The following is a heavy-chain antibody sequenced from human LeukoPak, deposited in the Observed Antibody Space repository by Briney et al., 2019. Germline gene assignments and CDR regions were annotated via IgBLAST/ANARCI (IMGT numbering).Heavy chain of an antibody. J-gene: IGHJ4*02. CDR1: GVTGSSNY. Sequence: WGFLRLSCTASGVTGSSNYMSWVRQAPAKGLEGVSVSYSGGSTYYADSVKGRFTISRDNSKNTLYLQMNSLRAEDTAVYYCARTGYYYDSSGYLLTDYWGQGTLVTVSS. V-gene: IGHV3-66*01. D-gene: IGHD3-22*01. CDR2: SYSGGST. CDR3: ARTGYYYDSSGYLLTDY.